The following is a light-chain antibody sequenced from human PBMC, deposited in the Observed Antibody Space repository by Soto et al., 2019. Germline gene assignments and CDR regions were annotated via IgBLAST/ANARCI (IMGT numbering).Light chain of an antibody. CDR3: LQDYNYPLT. CDR1: QGIRTD. Sequence: AIQMTQSPSSLSASVGDRVTITCRASQGIRTDLGWYQQKPGKAPELLISGAYSLQSGVPSRFRGSGSGTDFTLTISRLQPEDSATYYCLQDYNYPLTFGQGTKVEIK. J-gene: IGKJ1*01. V-gene: IGKV1-6*01. CDR2: GAY.